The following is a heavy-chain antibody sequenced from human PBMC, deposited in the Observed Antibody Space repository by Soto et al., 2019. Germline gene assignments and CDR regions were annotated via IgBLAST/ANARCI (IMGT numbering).Heavy chain of an antibody. D-gene: IGHD3-3*01. CDR3: ASTRDFWSGYYREY. V-gene: IGHV5-51*01. CDR1: GYSFTSYW. CDR2: IYPGDSDT. Sequence: PGKSLKISCKGYGYSFTSYWIGWVRQIPGKGREWMGIIYPGDSDTRYSPSFQGQVTISADKSISTAYLQWSSLKVSHTAMYYCASTRDFWSGYYREYWGQGTLGTVCS. J-gene: IGHJ4*02.